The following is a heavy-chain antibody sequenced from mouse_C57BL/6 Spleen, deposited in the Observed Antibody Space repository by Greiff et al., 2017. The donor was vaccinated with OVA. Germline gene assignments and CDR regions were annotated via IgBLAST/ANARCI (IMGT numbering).Heavy chain of an antibody. J-gene: IGHJ3*01. CDR3: ERSYYDYPWFAY. CDR1: GYTFPSYW. Sequence: QVQLQQPGAELVKPGASVKLSCTASGYTFPSYWMPWVKQRPGKGLEWIGIIHPNSGSPHYHESFKSNAILTVDKSSSTAYMQLSSLTSEDSAVYYCERSYYDYPWFAYWGQGTLVTVSA. D-gene: IGHD2-4*01. V-gene: IGHV1-64*01. CDR2: IHPNSGSP.